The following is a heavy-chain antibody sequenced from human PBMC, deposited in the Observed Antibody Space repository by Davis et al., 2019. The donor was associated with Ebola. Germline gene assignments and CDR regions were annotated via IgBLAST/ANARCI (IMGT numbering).Heavy chain of an antibody. V-gene: IGHV3-23*01. CDR2: ISGSGGST. CDR3: AKSGLSFGVVKYHYGMDV. Sequence: GESLKISCAASGFTFSTYSMSWVRQAPGKGLEWVSAISGSGGSTYYADSVKGRFTISRDNSKTTLYSQMNSLRAEDTAVYYCAKSGLSFGVVKYHYGMDVWGKGTTVTVSS. D-gene: IGHD3-3*01. J-gene: IGHJ6*04. CDR1: GFTFSTYS.